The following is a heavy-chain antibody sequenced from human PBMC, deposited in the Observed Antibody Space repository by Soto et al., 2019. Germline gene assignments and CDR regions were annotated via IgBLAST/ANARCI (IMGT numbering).Heavy chain of an antibody. CDR2: INPSGGST. V-gene: IGHV1-46*01. J-gene: IGHJ3*02. CDR1: GYTFTSYY. CDR3: ARDWCPIVVVMYAFDI. Sequence: QVQLVQSGAEVKKPGASVKVSCKASGYTFTSYYMHWVRQAPGQGLEWMGIINPSGGSTSYAQKFQGRVTMTRDTSTSTVYMELSSLRSEDTAVYYCARDWCPIVVVMYAFDIWGQGTMVTVAS. D-gene: IGHD3-22*01.